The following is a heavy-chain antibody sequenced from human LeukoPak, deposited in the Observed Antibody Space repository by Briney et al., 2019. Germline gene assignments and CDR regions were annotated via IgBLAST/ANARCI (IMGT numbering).Heavy chain of an antibody. CDR2: INHSGST. Sequence: PSETLSLTCAVYGGSFSGYYWSWIRQPPGKGLEWIGEINHSGSTNYNPSLKSRVTISVDTSKNQFSLKLSSVTAADTAVYYCARDGSTSRGAFDIWGQGTMVTVSS. CDR1: GGSFSGYY. V-gene: IGHV4-34*01. D-gene: IGHD2-2*01. J-gene: IGHJ3*02. CDR3: ARDGSTSRGAFDI.